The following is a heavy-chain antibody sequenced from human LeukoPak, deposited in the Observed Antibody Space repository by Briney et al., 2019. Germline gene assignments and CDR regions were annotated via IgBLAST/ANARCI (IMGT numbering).Heavy chain of an antibody. J-gene: IGHJ3*02. CDR2: MNPNSGNT. Sequence: GASVKVSCKDSGYTFTSYDINWVRQATGQGLEWMGWMNPNSGNTGYAQKFQGRVTMTRNTSISTAYMELSSLRSEDTAVYYCASPTRVPAAAFDIWGQGTMVTVSS. CDR3: ASPTRVPAAAFDI. D-gene: IGHD2-2*01. V-gene: IGHV1-8*01. CDR1: GYTFTSYD.